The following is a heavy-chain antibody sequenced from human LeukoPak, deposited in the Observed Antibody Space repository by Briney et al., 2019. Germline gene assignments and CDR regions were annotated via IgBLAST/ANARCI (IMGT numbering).Heavy chain of an antibody. Sequence: SETLSLTCTVSGGSITRYYWSWIRQPAGKGLEWIGRFTGSTSYNPSLKSRVTISLDTSRNQFSLKLSSVTATDTAVYYCARHGASSSSSYYYDMDVWGQGTTVTVSS. D-gene: IGHD6-6*01. V-gene: IGHV4-4*07. CDR3: ARHGASSSSSYYYDMDV. J-gene: IGHJ6*02. CDR2: FTGST. CDR1: GGSITRYY.